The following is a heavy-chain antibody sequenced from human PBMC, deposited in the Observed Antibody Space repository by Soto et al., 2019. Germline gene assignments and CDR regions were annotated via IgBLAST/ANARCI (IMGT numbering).Heavy chain of an antibody. Sequence: SETLSLTCTVSGGSISSGDYYWSWIRQPPGTGLEWIGYIYYSGSTYYNPSLESRITISVDTSKNQFSLELSSVTAADTAVYYCARADSSGYSYFDYWGQGSLVTVSS. V-gene: IGHV4-30-4*01. D-gene: IGHD3-22*01. J-gene: IGHJ4*02. CDR3: ARADSSGYSYFDY. CDR1: GGSISSGDYY. CDR2: IYYSGST.